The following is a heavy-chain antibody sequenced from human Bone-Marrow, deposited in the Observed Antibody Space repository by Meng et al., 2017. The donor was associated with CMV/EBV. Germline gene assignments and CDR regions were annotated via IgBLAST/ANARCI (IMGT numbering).Heavy chain of an antibody. D-gene: IGHD6-13*01. CDR2: MNPNSGNT. CDR1: GYTFTSYD. V-gene: IGHV1-8*01. Sequence: ASVKVSCKASGYTFTSYDINWVRQATGQGLEWMGWMNPNSGNTGYAQKFQGRVTMTRNTSISTAYMELSSLRSEDTAVSYCARGLRGSSWYDYYGMDVWGQGTTVTVSS. J-gene: IGHJ6*02. CDR3: ARGLRGSSWYDYYGMDV.